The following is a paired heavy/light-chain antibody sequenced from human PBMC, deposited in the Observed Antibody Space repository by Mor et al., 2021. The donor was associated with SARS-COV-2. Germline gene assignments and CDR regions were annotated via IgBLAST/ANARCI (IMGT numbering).Heavy chain of an antibody. D-gene: IGHD3-22*01. Sequence: QITLKESGPTLVKPTQTLTLTCTFSGFSFSTSGVGVGWIRQPPGKALEWLAVIYWNFDKRYSPSLKTRLTITKDTSENEVVLTMTNMDPVDTGTYYCAQSITTAPVWAFDIWGQGTTVTVS. CDR3: AQSITTAPVWAFDI. CDR2: IYWNFDK. CDR1: GFSFSTSGVG. V-gene: IGHV2-5*01. J-gene: IGHJ3*02.
Light chain of an antibody. J-gene: IGKJ1*01. CDR3: LQYGSSPTWM. CDR2: GAS. Sequence: EIVLTQSPGTLSLSPGDRATLSCRASQSVSSNYLAWYQQKPGQAPRILIYGASNRATGIPDKYSGSGSGTDFTLTISRLEPEDFAVYYCLQYGSSPTWMFGQGTKVEIK. V-gene: IGKV3-20*01. CDR1: QSVSSNY.